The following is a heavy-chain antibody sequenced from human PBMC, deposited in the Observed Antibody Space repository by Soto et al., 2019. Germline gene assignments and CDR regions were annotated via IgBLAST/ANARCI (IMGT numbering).Heavy chain of an antibody. V-gene: IGHV1-8*01. CDR3: AFRGAWNYDWFDP. CDR2: RNPNSGNT. J-gene: IGHJ5*02. D-gene: IGHD1-7*01. CDR1: GYTFASYN. Sequence: QVQLVQSGAEVKKPGASVKVSCKASGYTFASYNINWVRQAAGQGLEWMGWRNPNSGNTGYAQKFQGRVTMTRNTSIRTAYMELSSLRSEDTAVYYCAFRGAWNYDWFDPWGQGTLVTVSS.